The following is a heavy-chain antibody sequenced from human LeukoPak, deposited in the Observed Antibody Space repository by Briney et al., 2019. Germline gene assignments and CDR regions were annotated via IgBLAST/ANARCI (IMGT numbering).Heavy chain of an antibody. V-gene: IGHV1-3*01. D-gene: IGHD3-16*01. Sequence: ASVTVSCMASGYTFISYGISCVRQPAGQGLEWMGWINAGNGNTKYSQKFQGRVTITRDTSASTAYMELSSLRSEDTAVYYCARPSTYYDYVWGSSYFDYWGQGTLVTVSS. CDR2: INAGNGNT. CDR3: ARPSTYYDYVWGSSYFDY. CDR1: GYTFISYG. J-gene: IGHJ4*02.